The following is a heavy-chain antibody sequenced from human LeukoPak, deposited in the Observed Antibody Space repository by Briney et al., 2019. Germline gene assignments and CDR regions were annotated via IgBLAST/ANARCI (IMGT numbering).Heavy chain of an antibody. CDR2: IYYSGST. V-gene: IGHV4-39*07. CDR1: GDSISSSSYY. D-gene: IGHD6-13*01. Sequence: SETLSLICTVSGDSISSSSYYWGWIRQPPGKGLEWIGSIYYSGSTYYNPSLKSRVTISVDTSKNQFSLKLSSVTAADTAVYYCAREGIAEPNWFDPWGQGTLVTVSS. J-gene: IGHJ5*02. CDR3: AREGIAEPNWFDP.